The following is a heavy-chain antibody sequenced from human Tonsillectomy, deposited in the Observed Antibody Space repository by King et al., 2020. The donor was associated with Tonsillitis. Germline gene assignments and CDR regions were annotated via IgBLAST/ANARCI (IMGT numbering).Heavy chain of an antibody. Sequence: VQLVESGGGVVQPGRSLRLSCAASGFTFSSYGMHWVRQAPGKGLEWVAVISYDGSNKYYADSVKGRFTISRDNSKNTLYLQMNSLRAEDTAVYYCAKDARGWLVYYFDYWAREPWSPSPQ. V-gene: IGHV3-30*18. CDR2: ISYDGSNK. CDR3: AKDARGWLVYYFDY. J-gene: IGHJ4*02. CDR1: GFTFSSYG. D-gene: IGHD6-19*01.